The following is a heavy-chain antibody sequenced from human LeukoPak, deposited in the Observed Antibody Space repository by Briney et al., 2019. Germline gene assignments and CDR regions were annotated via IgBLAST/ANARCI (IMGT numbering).Heavy chain of an antibody. Sequence: SETLSLTCTVSGGSISSSSYYWGWIRQPPGKGLEWIGSIYYSGSTYYNPSLKSRVTISVDTSKNQFSLKLSSVTAADTAVYYCARTVPDFDYWGQGTLVTVSS. CDR2: IYYSGST. CDR1: GGSISSSSYY. CDR3: ARTVPDFDY. D-gene: IGHD1-14*01. J-gene: IGHJ4*02. V-gene: IGHV4-39*07.